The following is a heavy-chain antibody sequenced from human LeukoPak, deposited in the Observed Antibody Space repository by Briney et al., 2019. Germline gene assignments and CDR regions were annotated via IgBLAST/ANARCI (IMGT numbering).Heavy chain of an antibody. Sequence: KSGGSLRLSCAASGFTFSSYSMNWVRQAPGKGLEWVSSISSSSSYIYYADSVKGRFTVSRDNAKNSLFLQMNSLRAEDTAVYYCARERGSSYGIDYWGQGTLVTVSS. CDR1: GFTFSSYS. CDR3: ARERGSSYGIDY. D-gene: IGHD5-18*01. CDR2: ISSSSSYI. V-gene: IGHV3-21*01. J-gene: IGHJ4*02.